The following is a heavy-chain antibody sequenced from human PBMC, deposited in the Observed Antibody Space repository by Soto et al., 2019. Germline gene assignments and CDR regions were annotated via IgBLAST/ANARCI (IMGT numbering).Heavy chain of an antibody. V-gene: IGHV3-66*01. J-gene: IGHJ4*02. Sequence: GGSLRLSCAASGFTVSSNYMSWVRQAPGKGLEWVSVIYSGGSTYYADSVKGRFTISRDNSKNTLYLQMNSLRAEDTAVYYCASNRLYCSGGSCYSYYWGQGTLVTVSS. CDR3: ASNRLYCSGGSCYSYY. CDR1: GFTVSSNY. CDR2: IYSGGST. D-gene: IGHD2-15*01.